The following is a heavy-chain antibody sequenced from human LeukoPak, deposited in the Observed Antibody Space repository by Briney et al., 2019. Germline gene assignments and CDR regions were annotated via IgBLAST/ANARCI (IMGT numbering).Heavy chain of an antibody. J-gene: IGHJ4*02. CDR3: ARLRLAAAGTRRDFDY. V-gene: IGHV4-39*07. Sequence: SETLSLTCTVSGGSISSSSYYWGWIRQPPGKGLEWIGSIYYSGSTYYNPSLKSRVTISVDTSKNQFSLKLSSVTAADTAVYYCARLRLAAAGTRRDFDYWGQGTLVTVSS. D-gene: IGHD6-13*01. CDR1: GGSISSSSYY. CDR2: IYYSGST.